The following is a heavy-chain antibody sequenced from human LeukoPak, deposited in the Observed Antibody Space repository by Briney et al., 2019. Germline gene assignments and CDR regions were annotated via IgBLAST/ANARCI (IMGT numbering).Heavy chain of an antibody. CDR2: INHSGST. D-gene: IGHD2-2*01. J-gene: IGHJ6*02. CDR1: GGSFSGYY. CDR3: ARAIYCSSTSCYRYYYYGMDV. Sequence: PSETLSLTCAVYGGSFSGYYWSWIRQPPGKGLEWIGEINHSGSTNYNPSLKSRVTISVDTSKNQFSLKLSSVTAADTAVYYCARAIYCSSTSCYRYYYYGMDVWGQGTTVTVSS. V-gene: IGHV4-34*01.